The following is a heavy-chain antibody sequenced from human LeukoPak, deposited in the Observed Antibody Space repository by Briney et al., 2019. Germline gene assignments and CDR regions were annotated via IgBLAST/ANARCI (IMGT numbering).Heavy chain of an antibody. D-gene: IGHD1-26*01. J-gene: IGHJ4*02. Sequence: GGSLRLSCAASGFPFSSYAMSWVRQAPGKGLEWVSATSGSGGSTYYADSVKGRFTISRDNSKNTLYLQMNSLRAEDTAVYYCAKAVGATLSFDYWGQGTLVTVSS. V-gene: IGHV3-23*01. CDR2: TSGSGGST. CDR3: AKAVGATLSFDY. CDR1: GFPFSSYA.